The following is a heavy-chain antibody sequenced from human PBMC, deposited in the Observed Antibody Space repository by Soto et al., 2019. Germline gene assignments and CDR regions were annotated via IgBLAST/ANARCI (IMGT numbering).Heavy chain of an antibody. CDR3: ARGRKGYSGSWYVD. D-gene: IGHD6-13*01. V-gene: IGHV4-34*01. J-gene: IGHJ4*02. CDR2: INHSGST. Sequence: SETLSLTCAVYGGSFSGYCWSWTRQPPGKGLEWIGEINHSGSTNYNPSLKSRVTISVDTSKNHFSLKLSSVTAADTAVYYCARGRKGYSGSWYVDWGQGTLVTVSS. CDR1: GGSFSGYC.